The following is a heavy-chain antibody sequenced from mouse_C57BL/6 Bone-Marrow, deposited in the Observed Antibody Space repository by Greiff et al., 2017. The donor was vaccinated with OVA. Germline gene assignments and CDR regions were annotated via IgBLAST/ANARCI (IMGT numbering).Heavy chain of an antibody. V-gene: IGHV1-55*01. CDR1: GYPFTSYW. Sequence: ELQHPVSYLLKPLSSVKLSFKSSGYPFTSYWITWVKQRPGQGLEWIGDIYPGSGSTNYNEKFKSKATLTVDTSSSTAYMQLSSLTSEDSAVYYGARYYSNDGYFDVWGTGTTVTVSS. J-gene: IGHJ1*03. CDR2: IYPGSGST. D-gene: IGHD2-12*01. CDR3: ARYYSNDGYFDV.